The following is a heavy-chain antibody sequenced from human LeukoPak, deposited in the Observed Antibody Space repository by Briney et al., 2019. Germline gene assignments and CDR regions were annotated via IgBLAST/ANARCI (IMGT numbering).Heavy chain of an antibody. Sequence: GGSLRLSCAASGFTVSGNYMTWVRQAPGKGLEWVSIIYSGGSTYYADSVKGRFTISRDNSKTTLYLQMNSLRAEDTAVYYCAGAYYDFRSGYFDYWGQGTLVTVSS. CDR3: AGAYYDFRSGYFDY. CDR1: GFTVSGNY. D-gene: IGHD3-3*01. CDR2: IYSGGST. V-gene: IGHV3-66*02. J-gene: IGHJ4*02.